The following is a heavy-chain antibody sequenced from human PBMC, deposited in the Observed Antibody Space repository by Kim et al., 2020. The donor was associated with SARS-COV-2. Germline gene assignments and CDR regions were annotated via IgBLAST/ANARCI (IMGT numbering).Heavy chain of an antibody. CDR1: GFTFSNYA. J-gene: IGHJ3*02. D-gene: IGHD5-18*01. V-gene: IGHV3-23*01. Sequence: GGSLRLSSAASGFTFSNYAMNWVRQAPGKGLEWVSGIRGGGANPKYADSVKGRFTISRDNSKNTLYLQMNSLRGDDTALYYCAKCQYSYGSDAFDIWGQGTLVSVSS. CDR2: IRGGGANP. CDR3: AKCQYSYGSDAFDI.